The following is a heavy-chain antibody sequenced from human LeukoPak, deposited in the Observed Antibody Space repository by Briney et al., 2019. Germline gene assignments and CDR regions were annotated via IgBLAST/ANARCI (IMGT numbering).Heavy chain of an antibody. CDR3: VRDSGLGLDAFDI. D-gene: IGHD3-10*01. CDR2: TYYRSQWYY. V-gene: IGHV6-1*01. CDR1: GDSFSSNSAA. Sequence: SQTLSLTCAISGDSFSSNSAAWDWLRQSPSRGLEWLGRTYYRSQWYYDYAASVKSLIIINPDTSKNQLSLHLNSVTPEDTAVYYCVRDSGLGLDAFDIWGQGTMVTVSS. J-gene: IGHJ3*02.